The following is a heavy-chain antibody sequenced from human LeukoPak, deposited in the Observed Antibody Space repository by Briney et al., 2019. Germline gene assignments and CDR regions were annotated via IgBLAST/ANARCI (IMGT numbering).Heavy chain of an antibody. CDR2: ISYDGSNK. CDR3: ARDSNYDFWSGSRPSYYFDY. D-gene: IGHD3-3*01. CDR1: GFTFSHYA. J-gene: IGHJ4*02. Sequence: GRSLRLSCAASGFTFSHYAMHWVRQAPGKGLEWVAVISYDGSNKYYADSVKGRFTISRDNAKNSLYLQMNSLRAEDTAVYYCARDSNYDFWSGSRPSYYFDYWGQGTLVTVSS. V-gene: IGHV3-30-3*01.